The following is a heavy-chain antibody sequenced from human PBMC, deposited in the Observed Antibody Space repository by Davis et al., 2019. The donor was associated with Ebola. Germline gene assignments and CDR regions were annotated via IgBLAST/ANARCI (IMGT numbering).Heavy chain of an antibody. CDR2: IDPSDSYT. Sequence: GGSLRLSCKGSGYSLTSYWISWVRQMPGKGLEWMGRIDPSDSYTNYSPSFQGHVTISADKSISTAYLQWSSLKASDTAMYYCARHSPYGDPFDYWGQGTLVTVSS. CDR3: ARHSPYGDPFDY. CDR1: GYSLTSYW. D-gene: IGHD4-17*01. V-gene: IGHV5-10-1*01. J-gene: IGHJ4*02.